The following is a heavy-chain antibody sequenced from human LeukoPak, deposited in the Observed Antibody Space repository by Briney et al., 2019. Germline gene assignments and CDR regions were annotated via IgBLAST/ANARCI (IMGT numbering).Heavy chain of an antibody. CDR2: IYYSGST. D-gene: IGHD5-18*01. CDR1: SGSVNSYY. V-gene: IGHV4-59*02. Sequence: SETLSLTCTVSSGSVNSYYWSWIRQPPGKGLEWIGYIYYSGSTNYNPSLKSRVTISVDTSKNQFSLKLSSVTAADTAVYYCARMDTAMFDYWGQGTLVTVSS. CDR3: ARMDTAMFDY. J-gene: IGHJ4*02.